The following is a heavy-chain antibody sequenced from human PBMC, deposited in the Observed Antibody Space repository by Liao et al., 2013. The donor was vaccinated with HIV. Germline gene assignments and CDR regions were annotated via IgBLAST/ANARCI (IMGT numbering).Heavy chain of an antibody. CDR1: GGSFSAYY. Sequence: QVQLQQWGAGLLKPSETLSLTCAVYGGSFSAYYWSWIRQPPGKGLEWIGEINHSGSTNYNPSLKSRVTISVDTSKNQLSLKLTSVTAADSAVYYCARGQVVSHYFDYWGQGTLVTVSS. CDR3: ARGQVVSHYFDY. CDR2: INHSGST. J-gene: IGHJ4*02. D-gene: IGHD4-23*01. V-gene: IGHV4-34*01.